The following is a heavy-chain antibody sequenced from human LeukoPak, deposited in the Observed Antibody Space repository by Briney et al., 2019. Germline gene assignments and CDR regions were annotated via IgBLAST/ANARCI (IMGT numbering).Heavy chain of an antibody. CDR3: AKDRGATYKDFGP. J-gene: IGHJ5*02. D-gene: IGHD3-10*01. V-gene: IGHV3-30-3*01. Sequence: GGSLRLSCAASGFTFSSYAMHWVRRAPGKGLEWVAVISYDGSNKYYADSVKGRFTISRDNSKNTLYLQMNSLRAEDTAVYYCAKDRGATYKDFGPWGQGTLVTVSS. CDR2: ISYDGSNK. CDR1: GFTFSSYA.